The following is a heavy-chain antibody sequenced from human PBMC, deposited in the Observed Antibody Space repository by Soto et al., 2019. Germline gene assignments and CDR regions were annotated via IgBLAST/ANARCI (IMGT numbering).Heavy chain of an antibody. CDR3: AKNGQPPYYYYGMDV. CDR2: ISGYNGDT. J-gene: IGHJ6*02. Sequence: QGQLVQSGPEVKKPGASVKVSCKASGYTFSRYGISWVRQAPGQGLEWMGWISGYNGDTKNAQKVQGRVTMTIDTSTYTAYMELRSLTSDDTAIYYCAKNGQPPYYYYGMDVWGQGTTVTVSS. D-gene: IGHD2-8*01. V-gene: IGHV1-18*01. CDR1: GYTFSRYG.